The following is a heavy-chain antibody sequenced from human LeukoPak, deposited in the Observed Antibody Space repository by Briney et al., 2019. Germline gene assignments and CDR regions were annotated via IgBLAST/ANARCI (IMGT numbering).Heavy chain of an antibody. CDR1: GFTFTTYT. J-gene: IGHJ5*02. D-gene: IGHD6-19*01. V-gene: IGHV1-3*01. CDR3: ARGAPIRVAVAATFDP. CDR2: INATNGNT. Sequence: ASVKVSCKTSGFTFTTYTMHWVRQAPGQRLEWMGWINATNGNTQYSQKFQGRVTITRDTSASTAYMELSSLRSEDTAVYYCARGAPIRVAVAATFDPWGQGTLVTVPS.